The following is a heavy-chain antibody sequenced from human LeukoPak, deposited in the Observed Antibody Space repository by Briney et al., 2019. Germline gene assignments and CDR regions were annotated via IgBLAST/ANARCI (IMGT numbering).Heavy chain of an antibody. V-gene: IGHV1-46*01. Sequence: GASVKVSCKASGYTFTSYYMHWVRQAPGQGLEWRGIINPSGGSTSYAQKFQGRVTMTRDTSTSTVYMELSSLRSEDTAVSYCARDGPQTYYYDSSGQGWFDPWGQGTLVTVSS. CDR2: INPSGGST. J-gene: IGHJ5*02. CDR1: GYTFTSYY. CDR3: ARDGPQTYYYDSSGQGWFDP. D-gene: IGHD3-22*01.